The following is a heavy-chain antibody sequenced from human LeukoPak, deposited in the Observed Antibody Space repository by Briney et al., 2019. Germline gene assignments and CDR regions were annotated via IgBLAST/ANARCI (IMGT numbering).Heavy chain of an antibody. J-gene: IGHJ4*02. CDR3: ASVRWVRGVIMGFDY. Sequence: PGGSLRLSCAASGFTFSSYEMNWVRQAPGKGLEWVLYISSSGSTIYYADSVKGRFTISRDNAKNSLYLQMNSLRAEDTAVYYCASVRWVRGVIMGFDYWGQGTLVTVSS. V-gene: IGHV3-48*03. D-gene: IGHD3-10*01. CDR2: ISSSGSTI. CDR1: GFTFSSYE.